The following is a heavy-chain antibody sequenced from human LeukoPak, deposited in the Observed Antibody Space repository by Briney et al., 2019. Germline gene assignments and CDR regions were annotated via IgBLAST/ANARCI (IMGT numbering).Heavy chain of an antibody. D-gene: IGHD3-22*01. J-gene: IGHJ3*02. CDR3: ARGEPSITMITNAFDI. V-gene: IGHV4-30-2*01. Sequence: SETLSLTCAVSGGSISSGGYSWSWIRQPPGKGLEWIGYIYHSGSTYYNPSLKSRVTISVDRSKNQFSLKLSSVTAADTAVYYCARGEPSITMITNAFDIWGQGTMVTVSS. CDR1: GGSISSGGYS. CDR2: IYHSGST.